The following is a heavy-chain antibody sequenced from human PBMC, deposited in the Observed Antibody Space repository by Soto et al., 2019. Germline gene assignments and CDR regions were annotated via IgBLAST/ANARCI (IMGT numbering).Heavy chain of an antibody. CDR2: MNPNSGNT. J-gene: IGHJ6*02. CDR3: ARGRNGMDV. Sequence: VASVKVSCKASGDTFTNYDIKWVRQATGQGLEWMGWMNPNSGNTGYAQKFQGRVTMTRNTSISTAYMELSSLRSEDTAVYYCARGRNGMDVWGQGTKVTVSS. V-gene: IGHV1-8*01. CDR1: GDTFTNYD.